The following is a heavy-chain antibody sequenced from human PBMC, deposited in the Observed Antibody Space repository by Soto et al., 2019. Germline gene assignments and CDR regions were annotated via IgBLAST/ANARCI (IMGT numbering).Heavy chain of an antibody. V-gene: IGHV3-33*01. J-gene: IGHJ4*02. CDR2: IWYDGSNK. CDR3: ARDREPGITMIPEFDY. D-gene: IGHD3-22*01. Sequence: AGGSLRLSCAASGFTFSSYGMHWVRQAPGKGLEWVAVIWYDGSNKYYADSVKGRFTISRDNSKNTLYLQMNSLRAEDTAVYYCARDREPGITMIPEFDYWGQGTLVTVSS. CDR1: GFTFSSYG.